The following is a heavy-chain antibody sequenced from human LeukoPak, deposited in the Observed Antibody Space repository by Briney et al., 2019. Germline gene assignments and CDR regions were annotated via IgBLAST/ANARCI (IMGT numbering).Heavy chain of an antibody. V-gene: IGHV3-20*04. CDR2: INWNGGST. J-gene: IGHJ2*01. CDR1: GFTFSSYS. CDR3: ARDRVVVATTTPPYWYFDL. Sequence: RTGGSLRLSCAASGFTFSSYSMNWVRQAPGKGLEWVSGINWNGGSTGYVDSVKGRFTISRDNAKNSLFLHMNSLRVEDTALYYCARDRVVVATTTPPYWYFDLWGRGTRVTVSS. D-gene: IGHD2-15*01.